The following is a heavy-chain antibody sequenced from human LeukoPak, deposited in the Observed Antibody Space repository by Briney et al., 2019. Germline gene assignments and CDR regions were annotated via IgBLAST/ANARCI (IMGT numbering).Heavy chain of an antibody. V-gene: IGHV4-34*01. CDR2: INHSGST. CDR3: ARDCRRGYFDWLLTEEEGFDY. CDR1: GGSFSGYY. J-gene: IGHJ4*02. D-gene: IGHD3-9*01. Sequence: KPSETLSLTCAVYGGSFSGYYWSWIRQPPGKGLEWIGEINHSGSTNYNPSLKSRVTISVDTSKNQFSLKLSSVTAADTAVYYCARDCRRGYFDWLLTEEEGFDYWGQGTLVTVSS.